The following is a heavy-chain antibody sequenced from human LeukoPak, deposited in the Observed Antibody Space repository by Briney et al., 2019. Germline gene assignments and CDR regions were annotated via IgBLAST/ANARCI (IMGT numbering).Heavy chain of an antibody. V-gene: IGHV1-69*02. CDR1: GGTFSSCT. Sequence: SVKVSCKASGGTFSSCTISWVRQAPGLGLEWMGRIIPILGIANYAQKFQGRVTITADKSTSTAYVELSSLRSEDTAVYYCARGEPVGYGPFDYWGQGTLVTVSS. CDR2: IIPILGIA. J-gene: IGHJ4*02. D-gene: IGHD5-18*01. CDR3: ARGEPVGYGPFDY.